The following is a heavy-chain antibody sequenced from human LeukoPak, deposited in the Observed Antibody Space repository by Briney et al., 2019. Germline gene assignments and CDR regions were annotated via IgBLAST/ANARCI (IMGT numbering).Heavy chain of an antibody. CDR1: GGSFSGYY. CDR2: INHSGRT. J-gene: IGHJ4*02. Sequence: SETLSLTCVVYGGSFSGYYWSWIRQPPGKGLEWIGEINHSGRTNYNPSLKSRVTISVDTSKNQFSLKLSSVTAADTAVYYCARGVASDKGEFHYWGQGTLVTVSS. V-gene: IGHV4-34*01. CDR3: ARGVASDKGEFHY. D-gene: IGHD3-16*01.